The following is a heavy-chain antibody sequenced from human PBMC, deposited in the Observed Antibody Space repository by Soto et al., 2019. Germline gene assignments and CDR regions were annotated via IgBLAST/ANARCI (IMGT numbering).Heavy chain of an antibody. Sequence: QVQLVESGGGVVQTGRSLRLSCAASGFTFSSYGMHWVRQAPGKGLEWVAVISYDGSNKYYADSVKGRFTISRDNSKNTLYLQMNSVRAEDTAVYYCAKEGGYYGAGSYSVGENYYGMDVWGQGTTVTVSS. D-gene: IGHD3-10*01. J-gene: IGHJ6*02. CDR3: AKEGGYYGAGSYSVGENYYGMDV. CDR1: GFTFSSYG. V-gene: IGHV3-30*18. CDR2: ISYDGSNK.